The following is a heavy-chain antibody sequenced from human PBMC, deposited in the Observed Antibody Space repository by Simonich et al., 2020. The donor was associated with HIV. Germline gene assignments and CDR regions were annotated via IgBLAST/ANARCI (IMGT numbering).Heavy chain of an antibody. V-gene: IGHV3-43D*04. CDR1: GFTFDDYA. CDR3: AKGARGSSWYYFDY. Sequence: EVQLVESGGVVVKPGGSLRLSCAASGFTFDDYAMHWVRQAPGKGLEWVSLISWDGDNTYYSGSVKGRFTISRDNSENSLYLQMNSLRAEDTALYYCAKGARGSSWYYFDYWGQGTLVTVSS. D-gene: IGHD6-13*01. J-gene: IGHJ4*02. CDR2: ISWDGDNT.